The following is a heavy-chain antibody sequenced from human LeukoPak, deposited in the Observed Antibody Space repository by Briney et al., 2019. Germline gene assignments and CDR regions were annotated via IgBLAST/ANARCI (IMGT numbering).Heavy chain of an antibody. CDR1: GFTFNTYT. CDR3: ARRYYDTTGYAFEI. D-gene: IGHD3-22*01. CDR2: VGRDGSI. V-gene: IGHV3-21*01. J-gene: IGHJ3*02. Sequence: GGSLRLSCVASGFTFNTYTMNWVRQAPGTGLEWISCVGRDGSIHYADSVKGRITISRDNAKNSLFLQMNSLRAEDTAIYYCARRYYDTTGYAFEIWGQGTMVTVS.